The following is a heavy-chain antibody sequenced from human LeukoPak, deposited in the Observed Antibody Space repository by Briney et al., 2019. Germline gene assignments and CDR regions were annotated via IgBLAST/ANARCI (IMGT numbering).Heavy chain of an antibody. J-gene: IGHJ4*02. V-gene: IGHV1-69*02. Sequence: SVKVSCKASGGTFSSYTISWVRQAPGQGLEWMGRIIPILGIANYAQKFQGRVTITADKSTSTAYMELSSLRSGDTAVYYCARGTVVPAAIGDWGQGTLVTVSS. CDR2: IIPILGIA. D-gene: IGHD2-2*01. CDR1: GGTFSSYT. CDR3: ARGTVVPAAIGD.